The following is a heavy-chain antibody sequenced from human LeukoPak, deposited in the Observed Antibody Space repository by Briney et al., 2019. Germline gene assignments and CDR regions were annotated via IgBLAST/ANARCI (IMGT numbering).Heavy chain of an antibody. Sequence: SETLSLTCTVSGGSISSGSYYWSWIRQPAGKGLEWIGRIYTSGSTNYNPSLKSRVTISVDTSKNQFSLKLSSVTAADTAVYYCARASYDSSGHYDYWGQGTLVTVSS. CDR2: IYTSGST. D-gene: IGHD3-22*01. CDR1: GGSISSGSYY. CDR3: ARASYDSSGHYDY. J-gene: IGHJ4*02. V-gene: IGHV4-61*02.